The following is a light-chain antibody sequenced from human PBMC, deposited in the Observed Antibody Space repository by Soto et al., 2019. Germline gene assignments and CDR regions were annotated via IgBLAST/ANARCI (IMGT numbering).Light chain of an antibody. Sequence: AIRMTQSPSSFSASTGDRVTITCRASQGISSYLAWYQQKPGNAPKLLIYGASTLQSGVPSRFSGSGSGTDFTLTISCLQSEDFAAYYCQQYYSYPWTFGQGTKVEIK. CDR2: GAS. CDR3: QQYYSYPWT. J-gene: IGKJ1*01. CDR1: QGISSY. V-gene: IGKV1-8*01.